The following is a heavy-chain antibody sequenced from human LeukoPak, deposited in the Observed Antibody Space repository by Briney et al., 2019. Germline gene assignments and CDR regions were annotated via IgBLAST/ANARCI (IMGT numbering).Heavy chain of an antibody. V-gene: IGHV4-61*02. D-gene: IGHD3-22*01. CDR2: MYTSGST. CDR1: GGFISSGSYY. J-gene: IGHJ4*02. Sequence: SETLSLTCTVSGGFISSGSYYWSWIRQPAGKGLEWIGRMYTSGSTNYNPSLKSRVTISVDTSKNQFSLKLSSVTAADTAVYYCAGLTYYYDSSPALDYWGQGTLVTVSS. CDR3: AGLTYYYDSSPALDY.